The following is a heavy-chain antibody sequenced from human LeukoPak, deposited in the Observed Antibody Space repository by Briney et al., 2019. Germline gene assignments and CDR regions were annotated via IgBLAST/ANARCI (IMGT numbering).Heavy chain of an antibody. J-gene: IGHJ4*02. D-gene: IGHD1-26*01. CDR2: ISGSGGST. Sequence: GGSLRLSCAASGFTFSSYAMSWVRQAPGKGLEWVSAISGSGGSTYYADSVKGRFTISRDNSKNTLYLQMNSLRAEDTAVYYCAKDLDVVGANPYYFDYWGQGTLVTVSS. V-gene: IGHV3-23*01. CDR3: AKDLDVVGANPYYFDY. CDR1: GFTFSSYA.